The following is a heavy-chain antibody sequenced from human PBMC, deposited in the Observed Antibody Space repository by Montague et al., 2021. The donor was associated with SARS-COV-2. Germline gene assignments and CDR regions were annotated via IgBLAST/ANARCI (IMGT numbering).Heavy chain of an antibody. CDR1: GGSISSSSYY. CDR3: ARHLGDWCIVVVTSWFDP. V-gene: IGHV4-39*01. D-gene: IGHD2-2*01. CDR2: IYYSGST. Sequence: SETLSLTCTVSGGSISSSSYYWGWIRQPPGKGLEWIGNIYYSGSTYYDPSLKSRVTISADTSKNQFSLKLRSVTAADTAVYYCARHLGDWCIVVVTSWFDPWGQGTLVTVSS. J-gene: IGHJ5*02.